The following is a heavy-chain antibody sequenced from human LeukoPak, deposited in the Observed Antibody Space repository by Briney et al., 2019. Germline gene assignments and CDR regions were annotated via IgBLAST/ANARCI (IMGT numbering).Heavy chain of an antibody. CDR2: IRKDGGAK. Sequence: AGGSLRLSCAASRFPFSTYWMAWVRQAPGKGLDWVANIRKDGGAKFYAASVKGRFVISRDNAKNSLYLQMNNLRDEDTAVYYCASSHDSSGNDWGQGTLVTV. V-gene: IGHV3-7*01. J-gene: IGHJ4*02. CDR1: RFPFSTYW. CDR3: ASSHDSSGND. D-gene: IGHD3-22*01.